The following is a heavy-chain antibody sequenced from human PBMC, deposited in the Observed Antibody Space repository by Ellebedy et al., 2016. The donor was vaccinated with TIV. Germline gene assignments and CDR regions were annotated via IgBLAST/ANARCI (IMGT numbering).Heavy chain of an antibody. D-gene: IGHD3-10*02. CDR2: IYTDDTT. Sequence: GGSLRLSCAASTFTVSYNYMNWVRQAPGKGPEWISAIYTDDTTYYADAVKGRFTISRDNAKNTLYLHIDSLRTEDTAVYFCAIASFYDVDLSGWSFDLWGRGTLVTVSS. V-gene: IGHV3-66*01. J-gene: IGHJ2*01. CDR1: TFTVSYNY. CDR3: AIASFYDVDLSGWSFDL.